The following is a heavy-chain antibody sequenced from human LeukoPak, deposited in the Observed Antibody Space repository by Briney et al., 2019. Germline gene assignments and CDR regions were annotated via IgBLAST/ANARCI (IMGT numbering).Heavy chain of an antibody. Sequence: GGSLRLSCPASGFTVSDNYMSWVRQAPGKGLEWVSVMYSRGDTYYAKSVKGRFTFSRDISKNTLYLQMNGLRTEDTAMYYCARDAPQVPAAGVLASWGQGTLVIASS. D-gene: IGHD6-13*01. V-gene: IGHV3-53*01. J-gene: IGHJ5*02. CDR1: GFTVSDNY. CDR3: ARDAPQVPAAGVLAS. CDR2: MYSRGDT.